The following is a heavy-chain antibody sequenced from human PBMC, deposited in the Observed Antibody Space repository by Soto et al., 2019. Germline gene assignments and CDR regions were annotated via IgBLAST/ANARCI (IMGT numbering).Heavy chain of an antibody. D-gene: IGHD2-2*01. CDR1: GGTFSSYT. V-gene: IGHV1-69*02. CDR3: ASGYCSSTSCSYYYYGMDV. Sequence: QVQLVQSGAEVKKPESSVKVSCKASGGTFSSYTISWVRQAPGQGLEWMGRIIPIIGIANYAQKFKGRVTISADKSTSTGYMELSSLRSEDTALYYCASGYCSSTSCSYYYYGMDVWGQGTTVTVSS. J-gene: IGHJ6*02. CDR2: IIPIIGIA.